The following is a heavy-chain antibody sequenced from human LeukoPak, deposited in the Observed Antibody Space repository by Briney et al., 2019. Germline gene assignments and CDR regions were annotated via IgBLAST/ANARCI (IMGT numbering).Heavy chain of an antibody. Sequence: PSETLSLTCTVSGGSISSYYWGWIRQPPGKGLEWIGSIYYSGSTYYNPSLKSRVTISVDTSKNQFSLKLSSVTAADTAVYYCARDHPYYYDSSGYLDYWGQGTLVTVSS. J-gene: IGHJ4*02. CDR2: IYYSGST. D-gene: IGHD3-22*01. V-gene: IGHV4-39*07. CDR3: ARDHPYYYDSSGYLDY. CDR1: GGSISSYY.